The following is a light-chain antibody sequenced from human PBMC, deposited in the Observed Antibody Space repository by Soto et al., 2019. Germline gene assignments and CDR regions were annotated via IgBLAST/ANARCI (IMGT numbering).Light chain of an antibody. V-gene: IGLV1-44*01. CDR1: SSNVGVNC. J-gene: IGLJ1*01. CDR3: AAWDDSLNPSYV. Sequence: QSVLTQPPSASGTPGQRVTISCSGSSSNVGVNCANWYQQLPGTTPRLLIYNNNQRPSGVPDRFSGSKSGTSASLVISGLQSEDEGDYYCAAWDDSLNPSYVFGTGTKVTVL. CDR2: NNN.